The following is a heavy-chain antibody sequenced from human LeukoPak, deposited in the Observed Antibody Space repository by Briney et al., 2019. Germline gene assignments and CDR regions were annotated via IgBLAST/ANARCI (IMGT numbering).Heavy chain of an antibody. V-gene: IGHV3-23*01. CDR2: ISGSGGST. D-gene: IGHD3-9*01. Sequence: GGTLRLSCAASGFTFSSYGMSWVRQAPGKGLEWVSAISGSGGSTYYADSVKGRFTISRDNSKNTLYLQMNSLRAEDTAVYYCAKGTPVLRHFDWLSYYYYMDVWGKGTTVTISS. CDR3: AKGTPVLRHFDWLSYYYYMDV. J-gene: IGHJ6*03. CDR1: GFTFSSYG.